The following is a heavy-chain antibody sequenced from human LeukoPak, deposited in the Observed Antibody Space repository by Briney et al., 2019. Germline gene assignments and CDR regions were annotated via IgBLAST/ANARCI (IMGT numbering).Heavy chain of an antibody. CDR1: GYTFTSYA. Sequence: ASVKVSCKASGYTFTSYAMNWVRQAPGQGLEWMGWINTNTGNPTYAQGFTGRFVFSLDTSVSTAYLQISSLKAEDTAVYYCAGGSVLGYCSGGSCPTGNWFDPWGQGTLVTVSS. V-gene: IGHV7-4-1*02. D-gene: IGHD2-15*01. CDR3: AGGSVLGYCSGGSCPTGNWFDP. J-gene: IGHJ5*02. CDR2: INTNTGNP.